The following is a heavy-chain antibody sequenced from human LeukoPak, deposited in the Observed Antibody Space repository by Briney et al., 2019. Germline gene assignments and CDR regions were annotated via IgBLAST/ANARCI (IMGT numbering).Heavy chain of an antibody. CDR3: ASRDYFGY. CDR1: GFTFSTKS. J-gene: IGHJ4*02. CDR2: ITADSGTT. Sequence: RAGGSLRLSCAVSGFTFSTKSMNWVRQAPGKGLEWVSYITADSGTTYYADSVKGRFTISRDNAKNSLYLQMNSLRDEDTAVYYCASRDYFGYWGQGTLVTVSS. V-gene: IGHV3-48*02.